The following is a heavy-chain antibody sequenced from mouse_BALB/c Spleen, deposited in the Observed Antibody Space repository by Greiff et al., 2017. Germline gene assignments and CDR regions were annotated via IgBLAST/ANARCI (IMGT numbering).Heavy chain of an antibody. Sequence: EVMLVESGGGLVKPGGSLKLSCAASGFTFSDYYMYWVRQTPEKRLEWVATISDGGSYTYYPDSVKGRFTISRDNAKNNLYLQMSSLKSEDTAMYYCARDDYDYYAMDYWGQGTSVTASS. CDR1: GFTFSDYY. J-gene: IGHJ4*01. CDR3: ARDDYDYYAMDY. D-gene: IGHD2-4*01. CDR2: ISDGGSYT. V-gene: IGHV5-4*02.